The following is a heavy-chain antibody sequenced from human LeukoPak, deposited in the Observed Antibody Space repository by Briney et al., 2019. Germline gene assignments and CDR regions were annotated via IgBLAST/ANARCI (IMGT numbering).Heavy chain of an antibody. CDR2: IHNTGSS. V-gene: IGHV4-59*01. CDR1: GGSINNYF. D-gene: IGHD3-16*01. J-gene: IGHJ3*02. CDR3: ASLGGYCESSNSSQLETFDI. Sequence: PSETLSLTCTVSGGSINNYFWSWIRQPPGKGLEWIGYIHNTGSSNYNPSLKSRATFSVDTSEKQLSLRLNSVTAADTAVYYCASLGGYCESSNSSQLETFDIWGQGTMVTVSS.